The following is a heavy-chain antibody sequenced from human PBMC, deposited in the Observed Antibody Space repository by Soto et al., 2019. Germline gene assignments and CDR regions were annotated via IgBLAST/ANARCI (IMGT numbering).Heavy chain of an antibody. CDR2: IIPIFGTA. D-gene: IGHD3-22*01. CDR1: GGTFSSYA. J-gene: IGHJ3*02. CDR3: ARDPRYYDSSGYPDDAFDI. Sequence: SVKVSCKASGGTFSSYAISWVRQAPGQGLEWMGGIIPIFGTANYAQKFQGRVTITADESTSTAYMELSSLRSEDTAVYYCARDPRYYDSSGYPDDAFDIWGQGTLVTVSS. V-gene: IGHV1-69*13.